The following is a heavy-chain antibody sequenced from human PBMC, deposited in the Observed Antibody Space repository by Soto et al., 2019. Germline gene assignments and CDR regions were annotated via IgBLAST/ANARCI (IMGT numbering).Heavy chain of an antibody. CDR2: MNPNSGNT. D-gene: IGHD3-3*01. V-gene: IGHV1-8*01. CDR3: ARSAPYDFWSGYYPDDFDI. Sequence: QVQLVQSGAEVKKPGASVKVSCKASGYTFTSYDINWVRQATGQGLEWMGWMNPNSGNTGYAQKFQGRVTMTRNTSISTAYMELSSLRSEDTAVYYCARSAPYDFWSGYYPDDFDIWGQGTMVTVSS. J-gene: IGHJ3*02. CDR1: GYTFTSYD.